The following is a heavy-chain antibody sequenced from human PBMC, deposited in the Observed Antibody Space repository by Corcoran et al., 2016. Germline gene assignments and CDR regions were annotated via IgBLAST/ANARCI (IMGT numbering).Heavy chain of an antibody. CDR1: GYTFTSYY. CDR2: INPSGGST. Sequence: QVQLVQSGAEVKKPGASVKVSCKASGYTFTSYYMHWVRQAPGQGLEWMGIINPSGGSTSYAQKFQGRVTMTRDTSTSTFYMELSSLRSEDTAGYYCASRGGDGWYFDLWGRGTLVTVSS. V-gene: IGHV1-46*01. CDR3: ASRGGDGWYFDL. J-gene: IGHJ2*01. D-gene: IGHD3-16*01.